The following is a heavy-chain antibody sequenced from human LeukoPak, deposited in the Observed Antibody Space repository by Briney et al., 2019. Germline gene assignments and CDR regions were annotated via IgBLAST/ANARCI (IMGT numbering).Heavy chain of an antibody. V-gene: IGHV3-23*01. CDR2: ISGSGGST. CDR1: GFTFSSYA. CDR3: AKDGLWFGELFDY. D-gene: IGHD3-10*01. Sequence: GGSLRLSCAASGFTFSSYAMSWVRQAPGKGLEWVSAISGSGGSTYYADSVKGRFTISRDNSKNTLYLQMNSLRAEDTAVYYRAKDGLWFGELFDYWGQGTLVTVSS. J-gene: IGHJ4*02.